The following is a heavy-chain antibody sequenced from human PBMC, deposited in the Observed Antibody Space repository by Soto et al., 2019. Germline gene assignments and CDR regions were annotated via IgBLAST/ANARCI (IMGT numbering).Heavy chain of an antibody. D-gene: IGHD2-8*01. CDR1: GYTFIGYY. CDR2: IDPHSGVT. Sequence: GASVKVSCKGSGYTFIGYYIHWVRQAPGQGLEWMGWIDPHSGVTNYAQQFQGRVTMTRDTSISTAYMELNSLRSGDMAVYYCARDSSGHTYGVVWGPGTLVTASS. V-gene: IGHV1-2*02. CDR3: ARDSSGHTYGVV. J-gene: IGHJ1*01.